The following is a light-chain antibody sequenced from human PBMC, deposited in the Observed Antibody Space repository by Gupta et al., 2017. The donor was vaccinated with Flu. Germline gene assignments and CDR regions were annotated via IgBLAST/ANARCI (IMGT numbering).Light chain of an antibody. CDR1: QGISSW. CDR2: VAS. Sequence: PSSLSASVGERVTITCRASQGISSWLAWYQQKPGEARKRLIYVASSLECGVPSRFSGSGSGIDFTLTISSVQPEDSAIYYCQQTDSLPRTFGQGTYVEIK. V-gene: IGKV1D-12*01. CDR3: QQTDSLPRT. J-gene: IGKJ2*01.